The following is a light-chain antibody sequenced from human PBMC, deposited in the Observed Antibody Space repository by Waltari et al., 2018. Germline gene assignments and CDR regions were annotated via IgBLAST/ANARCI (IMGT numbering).Light chain of an antibody. Sequence: SYVLTQPPSVSVAPGMTARITCGGNNIASKSVHWYRQSPGQAPVLVIFYDKDRPARMPERFSGANYGTTATLNRSRVEAGDEDDYYCQGWDSSTSHVVFGAGTKLTVL. CDR3: QGWDSSTSHVV. CDR2: YDK. V-gene: IGLV3-21*01. CDR1: NIASKS. J-gene: IGLJ2*01.